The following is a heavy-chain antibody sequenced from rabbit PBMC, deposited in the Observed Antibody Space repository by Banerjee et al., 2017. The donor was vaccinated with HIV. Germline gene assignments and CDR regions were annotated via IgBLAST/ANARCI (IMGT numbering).Heavy chain of an antibody. J-gene: IGHJ4*01. D-gene: IGHD5-1*01. CDR3: ARGGEGGYGYLDL. CDR1: GFSFSNKAV. V-gene: IGHV1S45*01. CDR2: INAVTGKA. Sequence: QEQLVESGGGLVKPEGSLKLSCTASGFSFSNKAVMCWVRQAPGKGLEWIACINAVTGKAVYASWAGGRFTISRTSSTTVTLRMTSLTAADRATYFCARGGEGGYGYLDLWGPGTLVTVS.